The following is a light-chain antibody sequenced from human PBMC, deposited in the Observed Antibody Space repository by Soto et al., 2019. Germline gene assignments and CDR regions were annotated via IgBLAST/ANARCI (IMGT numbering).Light chain of an antibody. CDR3: CSYAGSNYV. J-gene: IGLJ1*01. CDR2: EGS. Sequence: QSVLTQPASVSGSPGQSITISCTGTSSDVGSYNLVSWYQQHPGKAPKLMIYEGSKRPSGVSNRFSGSKSGNMASLTISGLQAEDEADYYCCSYAGSNYVFGTGTKVTVL. V-gene: IGLV2-23*01. CDR1: SSDVGSYNL.